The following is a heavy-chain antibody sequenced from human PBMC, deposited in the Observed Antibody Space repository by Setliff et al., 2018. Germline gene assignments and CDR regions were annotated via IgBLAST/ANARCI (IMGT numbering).Heavy chain of an antibody. Sequence: SETLSLTCSVSGGSITSGGGFYWAWIRQPPGKELEWIGSFYSFGSIYYSPSLKNRVTISGDTSSNQFSLNLNSVTAADTAIYYCVRGLNSESWTFRYWSQGILVTVSS. CDR3: VRGLNSESWTFRY. D-gene: IGHD1-26*01. J-gene: IGHJ4*02. V-gene: IGHV4-39*01. CDR1: GGSITSGGGFY. CDR2: FYSFGSI.